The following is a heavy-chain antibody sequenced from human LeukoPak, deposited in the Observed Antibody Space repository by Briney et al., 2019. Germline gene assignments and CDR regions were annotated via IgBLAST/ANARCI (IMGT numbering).Heavy chain of an antibody. CDR2: IGTAGDT. J-gene: IGHJ4*02. CDR3: ARGAVPAAIGGLADY. V-gene: IGHV3-13*01. D-gene: IGHD2-2*01. Sequence: GGSLRLSCAASGFTFSSYDMHWVRQATGKGLEWVSAIGTAGDTYYPGSVKGRFTISRENAKNSLYLQMNSLRAGDTAVYYCARGAVPAAIGGLADYWGQGTLVTVSS. CDR1: GFTFSSYD.